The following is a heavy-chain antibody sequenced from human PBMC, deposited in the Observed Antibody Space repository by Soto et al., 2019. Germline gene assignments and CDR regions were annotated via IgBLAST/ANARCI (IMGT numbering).Heavy chain of an antibody. CDR2: IYYSGRT. CDR3: ARVTLRSTWSNNGFDP. CDR1: GGSISSSSYY. V-gene: IGHV4-39*01. J-gene: IGHJ5*02. Sequence: QLQLQESGPGLVKPSETLSLTCTVSGGSISSSSYYWGWIRQPPGKGLEWIGSIYYSGRTYYNPSRKSRVNISLDTANNQLSLKLSSVTAADTAVYYCARVTLRSTWSNNGFDPWGQGTLVTVSS. D-gene: IGHD6-13*01.